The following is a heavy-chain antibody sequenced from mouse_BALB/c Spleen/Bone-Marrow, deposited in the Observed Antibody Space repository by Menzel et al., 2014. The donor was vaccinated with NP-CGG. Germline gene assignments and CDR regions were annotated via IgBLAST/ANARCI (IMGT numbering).Heavy chain of an antibody. CDR3: VRWTTCPLMDY. CDR1: GFTFSSNA. CDR2: ISSAGST. J-gene: IGHJ4*01. V-gene: IGHV5-6-5*01. Sequence: DVQLVESGGGLVKPGGSRKLSCAASGFTFSSNARSWVRRPPGKRREWVASISSAGSTYYPNSVKGRFTVSRDNARNILYLQMSSLRSEDTAMYYCVRWTTCPLMDYWGQGTSVTVSS. D-gene: IGHD5-5*01.